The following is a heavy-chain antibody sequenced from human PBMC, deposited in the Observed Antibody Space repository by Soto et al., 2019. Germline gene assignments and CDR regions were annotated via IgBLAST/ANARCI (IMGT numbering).Heavy chain of an antibody. Sequence: VQLVESGGGVVQPGRSLRLSCATSGFTFSSYLIHWVRQTPDKGLEWVAFISRDGSNEYYADSVKGRFTISRDNSKNTLYLEMNSLRAEDTAVYYCARDDEGGSDCDLGYWGQGTLVTVSS. D-gene: IGHD3-10*01. J-gene: IGHJ4*02. CDR2: ISRDGSNE. CDR1: GFTFSSYL. V-gene: IGHV3-30-3*01. CDR3: ARDDEGGSDCDLGY.